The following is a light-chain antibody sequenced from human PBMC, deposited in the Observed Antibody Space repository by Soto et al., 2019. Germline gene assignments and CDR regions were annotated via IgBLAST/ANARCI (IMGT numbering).Light chain of an antibody. CDR1: QSVSSSY. J-gene: IGKJ3*01. CDR3: LQYGSSPFT. CDR2: GTS. Sequence: ENVLTQSPGTLSLSPGKRATLSCRASQSVSSSYLAWYQPKPGQAPRLLIYGTSIRATDIRDRFSGSGSGTDFTLTISRLEPEDFAVYYCLQYGSSPFTFGPGTKVEIK. V-gene: IGKV3-20*01.